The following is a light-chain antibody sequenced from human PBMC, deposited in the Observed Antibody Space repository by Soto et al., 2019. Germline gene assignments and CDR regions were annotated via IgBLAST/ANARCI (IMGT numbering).Light chain of an antibody. J-gene: IGKJ4*01. CDR1: QGIRND. V-gene: IGKV1-17*01. Sequence: DIQMTQSPSSLSASVGDRVTITCRASQGIRNDLSXYQXXPXXXPXXLXYXASSLDGGVPARFSGSGSGTEFTLTISSLQSEDFAVYYCQHYVTWPLTFGGGTKVDI. CDR3: QHYVTWPLT. CDR2: XAS.